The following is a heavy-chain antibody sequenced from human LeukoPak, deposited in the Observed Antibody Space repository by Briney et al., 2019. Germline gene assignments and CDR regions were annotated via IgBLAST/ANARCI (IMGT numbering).Heavy chain of an antibody. J-gene: IGHJ6*03. V-gene: IGHV3-53*01. CDR3: ARGYYYMDV. Sequence: GGSLRLSCAASGFTVSSDYMNWVRQAPGKGLERVSVIYSGGSTYYADSVKGRFTISRDSSKNTLYLQMNSLRAADAAVYYCARGYYYMDVWGRGTTVTVSS. CDR2: IYSGGST. CDR1: GFTVSSDY.